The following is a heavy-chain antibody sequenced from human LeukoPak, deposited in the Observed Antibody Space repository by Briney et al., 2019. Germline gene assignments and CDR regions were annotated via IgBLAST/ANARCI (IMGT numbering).Heavy chain of an antibody. CDR3: ATWGSYGFSGGRMDV. D-gene: IGHD5-18*01. CDR2: ISAYNGNT. J-gene: IGHJ6*04. V-gene: IGHV1-18*01. CDR1: GYTLTSYG. Sequence: ASVKVSCKASGYTLTSYGISWVRQAPGQGLEWMGWISAYNGNTNYAQKLQGRVTMTTDTSTSTAYMELRSLRSDDTAVYYCATWGSYGFSGGRMDVWGKGTTVTVSS.